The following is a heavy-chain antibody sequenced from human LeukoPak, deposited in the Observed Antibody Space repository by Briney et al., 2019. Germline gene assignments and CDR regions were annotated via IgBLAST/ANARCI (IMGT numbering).Heavy chain of an antibody. CDR3: ARGMYSSGWYVDY. D-gene: IGHD6-19*01. J-gene: IGHJ4*02. V-gene: IGHV3-21*01. Sequence: GGSLRLSCAASGFTFSSYSMNWVRPAPGKGLEWVSSISSSSSYIYYADSVKGRFTISRDNAKNSLYLQMNSLRAEDTAVYYCARGMYSSGWYVDYWGQGTLVTVSS. CDR1: GFTFSSYS. CDR2: ISSSSSYI.